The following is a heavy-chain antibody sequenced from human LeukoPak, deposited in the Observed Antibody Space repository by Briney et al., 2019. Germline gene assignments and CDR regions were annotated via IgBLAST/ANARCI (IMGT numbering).Heavy chain of an antibody. CDR3: ATPGGSEAGC. CDR1: GFTFSSYA. CDR2: ISGSGGST. J-gene: IGHJ4*02. Sequence: GGSLRLSCAASGFTFSSYAMSWVRQAPGNGLEWVSVISGSGGSTYYADSVKGRFTISRDNSKNTLYLQMNSLRAEDTAVYYCATPGGSEAGCWGQGTLVTVSS. D-gene: IGHD2-15*01. V-gene: IGHV3-23*01.